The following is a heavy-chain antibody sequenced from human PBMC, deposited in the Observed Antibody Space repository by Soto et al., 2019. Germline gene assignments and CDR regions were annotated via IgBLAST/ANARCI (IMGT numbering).Heavy chain of an antibody. D-gene: IGHD3-9*01. CDR1: GLTFSSYW. Sequence: GGSLRLSCAASGLTFSSYWMHWVRQAPGKGLEWVSSISSSSSYIYYADSVKGRFTISRDNAKNSLYLQMNSLRAEDTAVYYCARDLGNRYFDWSHPDYWGQGTLVTVSS. J-gene: IGHJ4*02. V-gene: IGHV3-21*01. CDR2: ISSSSSYI. CDR3: ARDLGNRYFDWSHPDY.